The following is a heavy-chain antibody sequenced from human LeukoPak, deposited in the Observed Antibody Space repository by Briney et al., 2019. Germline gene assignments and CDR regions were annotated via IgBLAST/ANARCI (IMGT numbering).Heavy chain of an antibody. CDR2: INAGNGNT. Sequence: ASVKVSCKASGYTFTSYAMHWVRQAPGQRLEWMGGINAGNGNTKYSQKFQGRVTITRDTSASTAYMELSSLRSEDTAVYYCARRDIWVVDYWGQGTLVTVSS. CDR1: GYTFTSYA. J-gene: IGHJ4*02. CDR3: ARRDIWVVDY. D-gene: IGHD2-21*01. V-gene: IGHV1-3*01.